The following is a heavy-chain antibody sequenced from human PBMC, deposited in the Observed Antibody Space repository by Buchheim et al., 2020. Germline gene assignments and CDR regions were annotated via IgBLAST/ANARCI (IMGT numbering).Heavy chain of an antibody. J-gene: IGHJ6*02. Sequence: QVQLVESGGGVVQPGRSLRLSCAASGFTFSSYGMHWVRQAPGKGLEWVAVISYDGSNKYYADSVKGRFTISRDNSKNTLYLQMNSLRAEDTAVYYCAKDRGYSYGQPDCYYYYGMDVWGQGTT. D-gene: IGHD5-18*01. CDR2: ISYDGSNK. CDR1: GFTFSSYG. V-gene: IGHV3-30*18. CDR3: AKDRGYSYGQPDCYYYYGMDV.